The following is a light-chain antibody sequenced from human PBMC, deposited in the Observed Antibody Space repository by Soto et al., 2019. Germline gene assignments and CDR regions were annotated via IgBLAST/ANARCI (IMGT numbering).Light chain of an antibody. CDR1: QSVSSSY. Sequence: EIVLTQSPGTLSLSPGERATLSCRASQSVSSSYLAWYQQKPGQAPRLLIYGASSRATDIQDRFSGSGSGTDFTLTISRLEPEDFAVYYCQQYGIAPRSTFGQGTKLEI. CDR2: GAS. J-gene: IGKJ2*01. V-gene: IGKV3-20*01. CDR3: QQYGIAPRST.